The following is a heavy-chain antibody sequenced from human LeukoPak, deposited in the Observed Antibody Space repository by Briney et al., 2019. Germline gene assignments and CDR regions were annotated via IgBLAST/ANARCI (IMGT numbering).Heavy chain of an antibody. J-gene: IGHJ4*02. V-gene: IGHV1-2*02. CDR1: GFTFTGYY. CDR3: SKNFDY. CDR2: INPHSGGT. D-gene: IGHD2-21*02. Sequence: ASVKVSCKASGFTFTGYYIHWVRQAPGQGLEWMGYINPHSGGTNSPQKFQGRVTMTTDTSISAGYMELSSLYCVREGNELLSKNFDYCGQGTLVTVSS.